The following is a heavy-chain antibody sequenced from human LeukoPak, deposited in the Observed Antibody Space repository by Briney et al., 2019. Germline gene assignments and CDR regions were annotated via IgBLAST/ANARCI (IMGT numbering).Heavy chain of an antibody. D-gene: IGHD6-6*01. CDR2: IYHSGST. J-gene: IGHJ3*02. CDR3: ARFRPSLRAFDI. V-gene: IGHV4-61*08. CDR1: GGSISSGGYY. Sequence: SETLSLTCTVSGGSISSGGYYWSWIRQPPGKGLEWIGYIYHSGSTYYNPSLKSRVTISVDTSKNQFSLKLSSVTAADTAVYYCARFRPSLRAFDIWGQGTMVTVSS.